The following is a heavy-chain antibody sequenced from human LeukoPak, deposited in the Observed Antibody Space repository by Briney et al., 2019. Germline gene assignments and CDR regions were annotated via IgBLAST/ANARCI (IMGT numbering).Heavy chain of an antibody. CDR3: ARGLQSDYFDY. CDR2: IYYSGST. Sequence: PSETLSLTCTVSGGSISSYYWSWIRQPPGKGLEWIGYIYYSGSTNYNPSLKSRVTISVDTSKNQFSLKLSSVTAADTAVYYCARGLQSDYFDYWGQGTLVTVSS. CDR1: GGSISSYY. D-gene: IGHD4-11*01. V-gene: IGHV4-59*12. J-gene: IGHJ4*02.